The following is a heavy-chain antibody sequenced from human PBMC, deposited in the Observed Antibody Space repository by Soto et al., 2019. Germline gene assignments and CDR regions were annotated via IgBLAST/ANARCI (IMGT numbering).Heavy chain of an antibody. CDR3: ARDSYSSSWYY. V-gene: IGHV3-48*01. Sequence: GGSLRLSCAASGFTFSSYSMNWVRQAPGKGLEWVSYISSSSSTIYYADSVKGRFTISRDNAKNSLYLQMNSLRAEDTALYYCARDSYSSSWYYWGQGTLVTVSS. CDR1: GFTFSSYS. CDR2: ISSSSSTI. J-gene: IGHJ4*02. D-gene: IGHD6-13*01.